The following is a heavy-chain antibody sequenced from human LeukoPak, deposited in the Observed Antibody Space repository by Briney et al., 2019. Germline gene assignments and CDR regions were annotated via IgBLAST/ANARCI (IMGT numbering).Heavy chain of an antibody. CDR3: ARGRGSGHKENWFDP. CDR1: GYTFTTYD. J-gene: IGHJ5*02. D-gene: IGHD6-19*01. Sequence: ASVKVSCKASGYTFTTYDINWVRQATGQGLEGMGWMNPNSGNTGYTQKFQGRGTMTRKPSISAAYMELSSLRSEDTAVYYCARGRGSGHKENWFDPWGQGTLVTVSS. CDR2: MNPNSGNT. V-gene: IGHV1-8*01.